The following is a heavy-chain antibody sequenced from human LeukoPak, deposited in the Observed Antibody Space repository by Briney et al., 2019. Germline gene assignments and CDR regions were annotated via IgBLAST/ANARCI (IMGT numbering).Heavy chain of an antibody. Sequence: PGGSLRLSCAASGFTVSSNYMSWARQAPGKGLEWVSVIYSGGSTYYADSVKGRFTISRDNSKNTLYLQMNSLRAEDTAVYYCAREGWDSGSYGGFDYWGQGTLVTVSS. CDR2: IYSGGST. CDR1: GFTVSSNY. V-gene: IGHV3-53*01. CDR3: AREGWDSGSYGGFDY. D-gene: IGHD1-26*01. J-gene: IGHJ4*02.